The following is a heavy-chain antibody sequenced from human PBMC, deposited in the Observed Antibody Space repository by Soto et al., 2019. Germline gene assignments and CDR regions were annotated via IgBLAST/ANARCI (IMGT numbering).Heavy chain of an antibody. CDR2: INHSGST. D-gene: IGHD2-2*01. Sequence: PSETLSLTCAVSGGSFSGYYWSWIRQPPGKGLEWIGEINHSGSTNYNPSLKSRVTISVDTSKNQFSLKLSSVTAADTAVYYCARVVGGYYYGMDVWGQGATVTVSS. CDR3: ARVVGGYYYGMDV. V-gene: IGHV4-34*01. CDR1: GGSFSGYY. J-gene: IGHJ6*02.